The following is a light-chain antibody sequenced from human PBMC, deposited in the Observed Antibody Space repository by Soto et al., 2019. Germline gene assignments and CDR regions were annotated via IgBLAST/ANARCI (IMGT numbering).Light chain of an antibody. J-gene: IGLJ3*02. CDR2: EVS. V-gene: IGLV2-14*01. CDR1: SSDVGGYNY. CDR3: SSYTSSSSWV. Sequence: QSALTQPASVSGSPGQSITISCTGTSSDVGGYNYVSWYKQHPGKAPKLMIYEVSNRPLGVSNRFSGSKSGNTASLTISGLQAEDEADYYCSSYTSSSSWVFGGGTKLTVL.